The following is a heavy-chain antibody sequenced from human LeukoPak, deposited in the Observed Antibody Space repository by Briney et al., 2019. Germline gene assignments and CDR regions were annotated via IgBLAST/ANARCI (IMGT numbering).Heavy chain of an antibody. D-gene: IGHD2-15*01. CDR3: ARGYSTGPYPSDY. CDR2: ITHSGRT. V-gene: IGHV4-34*01. J-gene: IGHJ4*02. CDR1: GGSFSGYY. Sequence: SETLSLTCAVYGGSFSGYYWSWIRQPPGKGLEWIGEITHSGRTNYNPSLKSRVTISEDMSKNQFSLRVSSVTAADTAVYYCARGYSTGPYPSDYWGQGTLVTVSS.